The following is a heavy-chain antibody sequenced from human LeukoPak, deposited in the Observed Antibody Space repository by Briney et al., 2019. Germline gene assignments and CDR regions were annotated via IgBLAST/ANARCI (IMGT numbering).Heavy chain of an antibody. CDR1: GGSFSGYY. D-gene: IGHD3-22*01. CDR3: ARGSGYPLDYFDY. Sequence: PSETLSLTCAVYGGSFSGYYWSWIRQPPGKGLEWIGEINHSGSTNYNPSLKSRVTLSVDTSKNQFSLKLSSVTAADTAVYYCARGSGYPLDYFDYWGQGTLVTVSS. CDR2: INHSGST. V-gene: IGHV4-34*01. J-gene: IGHJ4*02.